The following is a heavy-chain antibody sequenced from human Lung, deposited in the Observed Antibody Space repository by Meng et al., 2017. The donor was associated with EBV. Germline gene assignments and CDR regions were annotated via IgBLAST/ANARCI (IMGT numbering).Heavy chain of an antibody. D-gene: IGHD5-18*01. V-gene: IGHV4-39*07. J-gene: IGHJ5*02. CDR3: ATVGGYSYSQGWFDP. CDR1: GGSIRSSSYH. Sequence: QLRLQVSGPGLVKPSETPALTGTLSGGSIRSSSYHWGWIRQPPGKGLEWIGSIYYSGSTYYNPSLKSRVTISVDTSKNQFSLKLSSVTAADTAVFYCATVGGYSYSQGWFDPWGQGTLVTVSS. CDR2: IYYSGST.